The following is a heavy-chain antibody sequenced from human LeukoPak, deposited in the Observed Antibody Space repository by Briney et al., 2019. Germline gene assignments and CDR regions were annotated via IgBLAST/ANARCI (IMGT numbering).Heavy chain of an antibody. CDR2: INWNGGST. D-gene: IGHD3-10*01. Sequence: GGSLRLSCAASGVTFDDYGMSWVRQAPGKGLEWVSGINWNGGSTGYADSVKRRSTISRDNAKNSPYLQITVLTAATTAVYYCARDAPAGSHDSWGQGTLVTVSS. J-gene: IGHJ4*02. CDR1: GVTFDDYG. V-gene: IGHV3-20*04. CDR3: ARDAPAGSHDS.